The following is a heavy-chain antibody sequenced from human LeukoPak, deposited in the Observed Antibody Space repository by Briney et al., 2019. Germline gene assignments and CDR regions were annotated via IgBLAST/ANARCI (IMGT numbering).Heavy chain of an antibody. D-gene: IGHD2-21*01. CDR2: IRFDGNIK. Sequence: GGSLRLSCAASGFTFSNYGMHWVRQAPGKGLEWVAFIRFDGNIKYYADSVKGRFTISRDNSKNTLYLQMNSLRVEDTAVYYCAKMVVRVAASYIDYWGQGTLVTVSS. CDR3: AKMVVRVAASYIDY. V-gene: IGHV3-30*02. CDR1: GFTFSNYG. J-gene: IGHJ4*02.